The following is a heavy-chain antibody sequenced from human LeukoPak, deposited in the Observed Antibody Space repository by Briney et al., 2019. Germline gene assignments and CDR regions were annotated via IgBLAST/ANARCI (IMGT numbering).Heavy chain of an antibody. Sequence: GGSLRLSCAASGFIFDNFGMSWVRQAPGKGLEWVSALSATGGSAYYAASAQGRFTTSRDNSKNTLYLQMNNLRAEDTAVYYCAISSSWSTTGGFDYWGQGTLVTVSS. CDR1: GFIFDNFG. CDR3: AISSSWSTTGGFDY. V-gene: IGHV3-23*01. J-gene: IGHJ4*02. CDR2: LSATGGSA. D-gene: IGHD6-13*01.